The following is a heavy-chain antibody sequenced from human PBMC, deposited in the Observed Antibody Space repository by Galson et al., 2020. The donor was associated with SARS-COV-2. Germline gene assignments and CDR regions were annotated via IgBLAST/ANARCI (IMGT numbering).Heavy chain of an antibody. CDR2: ISSSSNAI. Sequence: GGSLRLSCAASGFTFNNYNMNWVRQAPGKGLEWVSYISSSSNAIYYAASVKGRFTISRDNAKNSVYLQMNSLRDEDTAIYYCARDYSGWYNWFDSWGQGALVTVSS. CDR1: GFTFNNYN. D-gene: IGHD6-19*01. J-gene: IGHJ5*01. V-gene: IGHV3-48*02. CDR3: ARDYSGWYNWFDS.